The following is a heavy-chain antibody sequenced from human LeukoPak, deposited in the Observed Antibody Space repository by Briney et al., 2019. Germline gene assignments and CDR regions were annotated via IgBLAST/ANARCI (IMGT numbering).Heavy chain of an antibody. J-gene: IGHJ6*03. D-gene: IGHD2-21*02. CDR1: GGSFSGYY. Sequence: SETLSLTCAVYGGSFSGYYWSWIRQPPGKGLEGIGEINHSGSTNYNPSLKSRVTISVDTSKNQFSLKLSSVTAADTAVYYCARADGSIYCGGDCYSNYYYYYMDVWGKGTTVTISS. CDR2: INHSGST. V-gene: IGHV4-34*01. CDR3: ARADGSIYCGGDCYSNYYYYYMDV.